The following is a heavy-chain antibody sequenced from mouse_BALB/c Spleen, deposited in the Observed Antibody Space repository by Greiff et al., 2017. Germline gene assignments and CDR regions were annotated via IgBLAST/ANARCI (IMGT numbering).Heavy chain of an antibody. Sequence: EVKLVESGPSLVKPSQTLSLTCSVTGDSITSGYWNWIRKFPGNKLEYMGYISHRGSTHYNPSLKSRISITRDTSKNQYYLQLNSVTTEDTATYYCARYGNYVDYFDYWGQGTTLTVSS. V-gene: IGHV3-8*02. CDR1: GDSITSGY. J-gene: IGHJ2*01. CDR3: ARYGNYVDYFDY. D-gene: IGHD2-1*01. CDR2: ISHRGST.